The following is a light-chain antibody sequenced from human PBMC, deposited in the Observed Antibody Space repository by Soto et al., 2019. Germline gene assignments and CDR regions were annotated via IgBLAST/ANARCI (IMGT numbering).Light chain of an antibody. V-gene: IGKV1-5*01. CDR3: HQYNSYPYC. J-gene: IGKJ2*03. Sequence: DVQMTQSPSTLYASVGDRVTITCRASQSIRSWLTWYQQKPGKAPKLLIYDASSLESGVPSRFSGSGSGTEFTLTISSLQPDDFATYYCHQYNSYPYCFGQGTKLEIK. CDR2: DAS. CDR1: QSIRSW.